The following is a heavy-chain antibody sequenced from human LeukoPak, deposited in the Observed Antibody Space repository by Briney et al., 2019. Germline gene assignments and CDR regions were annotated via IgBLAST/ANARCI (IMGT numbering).Heavy chain of an antibody. CDR2: INPNSGGT. D-gene: IGHD2-2*01. CDR1: GYTFTGYY. J-gene: IGHJ6*02. V-gene: IGHV1-2*02. Sequence: ASVKVSCKASGYTFTGYYMHWVRQAPGQGLEWMGWINPNSGGTNYAQKFQGRVTMTTDTTISTAYMELSRLRSDDTAVYYCARVGSSTNLNPRPPGYYYYYYGMDVWGQGTTVTVSS. CDR3: ARVGSSTNLNPRPPGYYYYYYGMDV.